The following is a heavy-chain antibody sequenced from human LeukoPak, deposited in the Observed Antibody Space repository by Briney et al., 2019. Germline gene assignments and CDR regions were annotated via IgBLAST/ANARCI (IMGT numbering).Heavy chain of an antibody. J-gene: IGHJ5*02. D-gene: IGHD4-11*01. V-gene: IGHV1-69*04. CDR2: IIPILGIA. CDR1: GGTFSSYA. CDR3: AKDLYITSVTPLGSFDP. Sequence: SVKVSCKASGGTFSSYAISWVRQAPGQGLEWMGRIIPILGIANYAQKFQGRVTITADKSTSTAYMELSSLRSEDTAVYYCAKDLYITSVTPLGSFDPWGQGTLVTVSS.